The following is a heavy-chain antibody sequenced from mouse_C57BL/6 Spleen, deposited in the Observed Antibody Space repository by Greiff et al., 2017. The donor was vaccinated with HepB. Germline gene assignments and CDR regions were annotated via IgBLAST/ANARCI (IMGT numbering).Heavy chain of an antibody. J-gene: IGHJ3*01. V-gene: IGHV1-15*01. D-gene: IGHD2-3*01. Sequence: QVQLKESGAELVRPGASVTLSCKASGYTFTDYEMHWVKQTPVHGLEWIGAIDPETGGTAYNQKFKGKAILTADKSSSTAYMELRSLTSEDSAVYYCTRGGRWQGGFAYWGQGTLVTVSA. CDR2: IDPETGGT. CDR1: GYTFTDYE. CDR3: TRGGRWQGGFAY.